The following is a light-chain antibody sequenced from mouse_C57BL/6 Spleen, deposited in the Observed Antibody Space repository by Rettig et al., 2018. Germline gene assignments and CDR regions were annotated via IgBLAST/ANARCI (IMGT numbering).Light chain of an antibody. Sequence: DIVMTQSQKFMSTSVGDRVSVTCKASQNVGTNVAWYQQKPGQSPKALIYSASYRYSGVPDRFTGSGSGTDFTLTISNVKSEDLAKYFCQQCNSYPLFTSGSGTKLEIK. CDR1: QNVGTN. CDR2: SAS. J-gene: IGKJ4*01. CDR3: QQCNSYPLFT. V-gene: IGKV6-15*01.